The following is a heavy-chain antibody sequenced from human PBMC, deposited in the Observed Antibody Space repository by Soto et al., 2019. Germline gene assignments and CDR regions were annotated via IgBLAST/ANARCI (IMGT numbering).Heavy chain of an antibody. Sequence: SETLSLTCTVSGGSISSYYWSWIRQPPGKGLEWIGYIYYSGSTNYNPSLKSRVTISVDTSKNQFSLKLSSVTAADTAVYYCARVNDGSSGWYMVFDYWGQGTLVTVSS. CDR3: ARVNDGSSGWYMVFDY. V-gene: IGHV4-59*01. J-gene: IGHJ4*02. D-gene: IGHD6-19*01. CDR1: GGSISSYY. CDR2: IYYSGST.